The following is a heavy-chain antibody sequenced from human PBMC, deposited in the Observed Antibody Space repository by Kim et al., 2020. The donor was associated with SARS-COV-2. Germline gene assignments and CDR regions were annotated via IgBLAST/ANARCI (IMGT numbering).Heavy chain of an antibody. V-gene: IGHV1-58*01. D-gene: IGHD2-15*01. CDR1: GFTFTSSA. Sequence: SVKVSCKASGFTFTSSAVQWVRQARGQRLEWIGWIVVGSGNTNYAQKFQERVTITRDMSTSTAYMELSSLRSEDTAVYYCAAVSMVVAAKNYFDYWGQGTLVTVSS. J-gene: IGHJ4*02. CDR2: IVVGSGNT. CDR3: AAVSMVVAAKNYFDY.